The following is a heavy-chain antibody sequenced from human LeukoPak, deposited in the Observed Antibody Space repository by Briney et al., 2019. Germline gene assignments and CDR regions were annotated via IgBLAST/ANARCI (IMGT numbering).Heavy chain of an antibody. J-gene: IGHJ6*02. D-gene: IGHD3-3*01. V-gene: IGHV4-59*01. Sequence: SETLFLTCTVSGGSISSYYWSWIRQPPGKGLEWIGYIYYSGSTNYNPSLKSRVTISVDTSKNQFSLKLSSVTAADTAVYYCARDSDSYGMDVWGQGTTVTVSS. CDR1: GGSISSYY. CDR2: IYYSGST. CDR3: ARDSDSYGMDV.